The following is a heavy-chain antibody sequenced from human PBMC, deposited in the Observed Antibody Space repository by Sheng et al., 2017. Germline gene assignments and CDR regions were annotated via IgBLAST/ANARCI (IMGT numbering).Heavy chain of an antibody. V-gene: IGHV3-23*04. D-gene: IGHD1-26*01. Sequence: EVQLVESGGVVVQPGWSLRLSCAASGFTFDDYTMHWVRQAPGKGLEWVSAISGSGGSTYYADSVKGRFTISRDNSKNTLYLQMNSLRAEDTSVYYCAKGVGVGATTYYYYYMDVWGKGTTVTVSS. CDR3: AKGVGVGATTYYYYYMDV. CDR2: ISGSGGST. CDR1: GFTFDDYT. J-gene: IGHJ6*03.